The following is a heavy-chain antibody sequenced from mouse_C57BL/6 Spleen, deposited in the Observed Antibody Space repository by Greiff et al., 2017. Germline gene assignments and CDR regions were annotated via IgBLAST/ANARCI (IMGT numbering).Heavy chain of an antibody. Sequence: QVQLQQPGAELVKPGASVKLSCKASGYTFTSYWMHWVKQRPGQGLEWIGMIHPNSGSTNYNEKFKSKATLTVDKSSSTAYMQLSSLTSEDSAVYYCARPRGSSSPFAYWGQGTLVTVSA. J-gene: IGHJ3*01. CDR3: ARPRGSSSPFAY. CDR2: IHPNSGST. D-gene: IGHD1-1*01. CDR1: GYTFTSYW. V-gene: IGHV1-64*01.